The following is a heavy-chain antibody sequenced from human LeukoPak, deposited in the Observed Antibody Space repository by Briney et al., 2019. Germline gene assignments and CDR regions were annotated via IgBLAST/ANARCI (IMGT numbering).Heavy chain of an antibody. D-gene: IGHD1-26*01. CDR3: ARLGVGATSSDY. V-gene: IGHV4-34*01. Sequence: GSLRLSCAASGFTFSSHGMSWVRQPPGKGLEWIGEINHSGSTNYNPSLKSRVTISVDTSKNQFSLKLSSVTAADTAVYYCARLGVGATSSDYWGQGTLVTVSS. J-gene: IGHJ4*02. CDR1: GFTFSSHG. CDR2: INHSGST.